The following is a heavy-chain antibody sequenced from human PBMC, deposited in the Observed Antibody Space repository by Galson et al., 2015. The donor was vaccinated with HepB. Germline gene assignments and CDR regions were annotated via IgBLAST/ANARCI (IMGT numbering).Heavy chain of an antibody. D-gene: IGHD2-2*01. CDR1: GYTFTSYG. V-gene: IGHV1-18*01. CDR3: ARDPPRSSPRVPAAAGRNYYYYYMDV. J-gene: IGHJ6*03. Sequence: SGAEVKKPGASVKVSCKASGYTFTSYGISWVRQAPGQGLEWMGWISAYNGNTNYAQKLQGRVTMTTDTSTSTAYMELRSLRSDDTAVYYCARDPPRSSPRVPAAAGRNYYYYYMDVWGKGTTVTVSS. CDR2: ISAYNGNT.